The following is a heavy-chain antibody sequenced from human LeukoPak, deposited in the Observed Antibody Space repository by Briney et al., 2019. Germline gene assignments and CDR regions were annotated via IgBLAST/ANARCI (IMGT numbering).Heavy chain of an antibody. CDR3: ARGQKYSYDAFDI. Sequence: PGGSLRLSCAASGFTFSTYSMNWVRQAPGKGLEWLSYISGSSTTVFYADSVKGRFTLSRDNAKNSLYLQMNSLRAEDTAVYYCARGQKYSYDAFDIWGQGTMVTVSS. V-gene: IGHV3-48*01. CDR1: GFTFSTYS. D-gene: IGHD4-11*01. J-gene: IGHJ3*02. CDR2: ISGSSTTV.